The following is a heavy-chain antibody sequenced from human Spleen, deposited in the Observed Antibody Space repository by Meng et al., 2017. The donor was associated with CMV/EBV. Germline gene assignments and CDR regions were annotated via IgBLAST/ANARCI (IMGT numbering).Heavy chain of an antibody. D-gene: IGHD1-20*01. Sequence: GSISSSGYSWSWIRQAPGKGLEWIGYIYQSGGTYYNPSLKSRVTISADRAKNQFSLRLISVTAADTAVYFCARESIGVTGDKYFDYWGQGALVTVSS. V-gene: IGHV4-30-2*01. CDR3: ARESIGVTGDKYFDY. CDR1: GSISSSGYS. CDR2: IYQSGGT. J-gene: IGHJ4*02.